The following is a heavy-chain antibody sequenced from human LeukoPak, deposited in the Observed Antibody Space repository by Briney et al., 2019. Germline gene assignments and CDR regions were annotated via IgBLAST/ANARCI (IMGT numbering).Heavy chain of an antibody. CDR1: GGTFSSYA. J-gene: IGHJ5*02. D-gene: IGHD6-13*01. CDR3: ARGGSSWYHDWFDP. V-gene: IGHV1-69*13. Sequence: ASVKVSCKASGGTFSSYAISWVRQAPGQGLEWMGGIIPIFGTANYAQKFQGRVTITADESTSTAYMELSSLRSEDTAVYYCARGGSSWYHDWFDPWGQGTLVTVSS. CDR2: IIPIFGTA.